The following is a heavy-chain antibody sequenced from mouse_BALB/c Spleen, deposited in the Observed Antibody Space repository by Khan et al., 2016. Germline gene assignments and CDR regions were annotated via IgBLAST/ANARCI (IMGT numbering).Heavy chain of an antibody. D-gene: IGHD2-1*01. Sequence: VQLQESGPGLVKPSQSLFLACSITGFPITSGYYWIWIRQSLGKPLEWMGYITHSGETFYNPSLQSPISITRETSKNQFFLQLNSVTTEDTAMYYCAGDSGNYYAMDYWGQGTSVTVSS. V-gene: IGHV12-3*02. CDR2: ITHSGET. CDR3: AGDSGNYYAMDY. CDR1: GFPITSGYY. J-gene: IGHJ4*01.